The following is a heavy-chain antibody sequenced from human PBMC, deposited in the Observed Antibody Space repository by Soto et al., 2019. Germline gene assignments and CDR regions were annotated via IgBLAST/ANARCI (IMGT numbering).Heavy chain of an antibody. CDR1: GFTFSSYG. CDR2: ISYDGSNK. D-gene: IGHD3-22*01. J-gene: IGHJ4*02. Sequence: GGSLRLSCAASGFTFSSYGMHWVRQAPGKGLEWVAVISYDGSNKYYADSVEGRFTISRDNPKNTLYLQMNSLRAEDTAVYYCAKDAEYYHDSSGGPYYFDYWGQGTLVTVSS. V-gene: IGHV3-30*18. CDR3: AKDAEYYHDSSGGPYYFDY.